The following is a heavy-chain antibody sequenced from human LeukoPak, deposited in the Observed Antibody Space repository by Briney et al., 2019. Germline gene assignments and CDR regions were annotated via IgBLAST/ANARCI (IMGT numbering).Heavy chain of an antibody. V-gene: IGHV3-21*01. CDR1: GFTFSSYS. CDR2: ISSSSSYI. J-gene: IGHJ4*02. CDR3: ARDWDVDTAMALLFDY. Sequence: AGSLRLSCAASGFTFSSYSMNWDRQAPGEGREWDSSISSSSSYIYYADSVKGRFTISRDNAKNSLYLQMNSLRAEDTAVYYCARDWDVDTAMALLFDYWGQGTLVTVSS. D-gene: IGHD5-18*01.